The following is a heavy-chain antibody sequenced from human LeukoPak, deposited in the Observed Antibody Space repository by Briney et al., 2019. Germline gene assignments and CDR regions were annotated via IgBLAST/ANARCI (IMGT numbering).Heavy chain of an antibody. V-gene: IGHV4-59*01. Sequence: SETLSLTCTVSGGSISSYYWSWIRQPPGKGLEWIGYIYYSGSTNYNPSLKSRVTISVDTSKNQFSLKLSSVTAADTAVYYCARNYDSSGPYNWFDPWGQGTLVTVSS. CDR2: IYYSGST. D-gene: IGHD3-22*01. J-gene: IGHJ5*02. CDR3: ARNYDSSGPYNWFDP. CDR1: GGSISSYY.